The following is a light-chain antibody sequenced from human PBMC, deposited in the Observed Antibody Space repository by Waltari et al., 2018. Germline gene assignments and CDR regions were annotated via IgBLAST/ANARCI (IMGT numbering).Light chain of an antibody. CDR2: ATA. CDR3: QNYHIRKA. Sequence: DIQMTQSPPTLSASVGDRVTLTCRASLNIFGRLAWYQKKPGKPPKLLVYATANLERGVPSRFSGSGSGTDFALVIDSLQPDDFATYYCQNYHIRKAFGQGTNVEIK. V-gene: IGKV1-5*01. CDR1: LNIFGR. J-gene: IGKJ2*01.